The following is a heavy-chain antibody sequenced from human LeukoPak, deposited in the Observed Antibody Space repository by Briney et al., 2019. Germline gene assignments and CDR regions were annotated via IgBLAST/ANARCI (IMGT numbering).Heavy chain of an antibody. Sequence: PGRSLRLSCAASGFTFSSYAMHWVRQAPGKGLEWVAVISYDGSNKYYADSVKGRFTISRDNSKNTLYLQMNSLRAEDTAVYYCAKAEKALITIFGVVNIDYWGQGTLVTVSS. D-gene: IGHD3-3*01. CDR1: GFTFSSYA. CDR2: ISYDGSNK. V-gene: IGHV3-30-3*01. CDR3: AKAEKALITIFGVVNIDY. J-gene: IGHJ4*02.